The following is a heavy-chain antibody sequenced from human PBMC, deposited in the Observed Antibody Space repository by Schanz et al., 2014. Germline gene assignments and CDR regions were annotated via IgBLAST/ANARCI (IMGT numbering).Heavy chain of an antibody. CDR2: ISDSGDST. V-gene: IGHV4-4*02. CDR1: GGSISSSNW. J-gene: IGHJ4*02. D-gene: IGHD2-2*01. Sequence: QVQLQESGPGLVKPSGTLSLTCAVSGGSISSSNWWSWVRQPPGKGLEWVSDISDSGDSTHYADSVKGRFTISRDNAKNSLFLQMNSLSAEDTAVYYCAKVAPAATYLDSWGLGTLVTVSS. CDR3: AKVAPAATYLDS.